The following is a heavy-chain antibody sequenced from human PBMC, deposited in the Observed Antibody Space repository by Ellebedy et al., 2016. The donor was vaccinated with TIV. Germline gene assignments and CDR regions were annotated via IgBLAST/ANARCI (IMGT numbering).Heavy chain of an antibody. CDR1: GFSFSKYD. CDR3: AKDSMLRGARVDSHFDR. D-gene: IGHD3-10*01. J-gene: IGHJ4*02. CDR2: INWNSGII. V-gene: IGHV3-9*01. Sequence: GGSLRLXCEASGFSFSKYDMHWIRHGLGKGLEWVSGINWNSGIIDYADSVKGRFTISRDNAKSSLYLQMNSLTTEDTALYYCAKDSMLRGARVDSHFDRWGQGTLVTVSS.